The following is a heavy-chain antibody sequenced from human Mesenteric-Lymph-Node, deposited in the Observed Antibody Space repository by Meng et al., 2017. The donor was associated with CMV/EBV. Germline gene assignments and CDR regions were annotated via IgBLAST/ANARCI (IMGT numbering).Heavy chain of an antibody. V-gene: IGHV4-39*01. CDR3: ASGFATVTRIDY. Sequence: GSLRLSCAVSGGPISSSSYYWGWIRQPPGKGLEWIGSIYNSGSTYYNPSLKSRVTISVDTPKNQFSLKLCSVTAADKAVYYCASGFATVTRIDYWGQGTLVTVSS. CDR1: GGPISSSSYY. CDR2: IYNSGST. D-gene: IGHD4-11*01. J-gene: IGHJ4*02.